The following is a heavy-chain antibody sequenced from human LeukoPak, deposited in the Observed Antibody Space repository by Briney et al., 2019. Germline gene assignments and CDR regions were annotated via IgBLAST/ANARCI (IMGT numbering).Heavy chain of an antibody. CDR1: GFTFSSYS. J-gene: IGHJ1*01. CDR3: ARDALWGIPRHFQH. D-gene: IGHD3-16*01. Sequence: KPGGSLRLSCAASGFTFSSYSMNWVRQAPGKGLEWVSSISSSSSYIYYADSVKGRFTISRDNAKNSLYLQMNSLRAEDTAVYYCARDALWGIPRHFQHWGQGTLVTVSS. CDR2: ISSSSSYI. V-gene: IGHV3-21*01.